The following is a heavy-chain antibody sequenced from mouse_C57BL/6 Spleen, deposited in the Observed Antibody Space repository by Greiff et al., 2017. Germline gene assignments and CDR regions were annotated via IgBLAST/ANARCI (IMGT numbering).Heavy chain of an antibody. CDR3: ATPYYFDY. Sequence: VKLMESGPELVKPGASVKISCKASGYAFSSSWMNWVKQRPGKGLEWIGRIYPGDGDTNYNGKFKGKATLTADKSSSTAYMQLSSLTSEDSAVYFCATPYYFDYWGQGTTLTVSS. J-gene: IGHJ2*01. V-gene: IGHV1-82*01. CDR1: GYAFSSSW. CDR2: IYPGDGDT.